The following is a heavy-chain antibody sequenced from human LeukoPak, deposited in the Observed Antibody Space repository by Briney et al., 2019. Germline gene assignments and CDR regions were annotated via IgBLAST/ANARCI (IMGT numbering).Heavy chain of an antibody. CDR3: AKDQLSSGSEFDC. CDR2: IYSGGNT. V-gene: IGHV3-53*01. J-gene: IGHJ4*02. Sequence: GGSLRLSCAASGFTVGSNYMSWVRQAPGKGLEWVSVIYSGGNTYYADSVKGRFTISRDNSKNTLYLQMNSLRAEDTAVYYCAKDQLSSGSEFDCWGQGTLVTVSS. D-gene: IGHD3-10*01. CDR1: GFTVGSNY.